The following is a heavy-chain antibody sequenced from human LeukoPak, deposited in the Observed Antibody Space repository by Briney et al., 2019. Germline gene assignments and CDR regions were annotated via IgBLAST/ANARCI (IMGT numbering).Heavy chain of an antibody. CDR2: ISSNGGST. D-gene: IGHD6-19*01. CDR1: GFTFSSYA. J-gene: IGHJ4*02. CDR3: ARAKYSSGWYYFDY. V-gene: IGHV3-64*01. Sequence: HPWGSLRLSCAASGFTFSSYAMHWVRQAPGKGLEYVSAISSNGGSTYYANSVKGRFTISRDNSKNTVYLQMNSLRAEDTAVYYCARAKYSSGWYYFDYWGQGTLVTVSS.